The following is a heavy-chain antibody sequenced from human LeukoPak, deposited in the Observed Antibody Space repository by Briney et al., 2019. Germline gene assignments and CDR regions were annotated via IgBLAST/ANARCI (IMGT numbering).Heavy chain of an antibody. Sequence: ASVKVSCKASGGTFSSYAISWVRQAPGQGLEWMGWINPNSGGTNYAQKFQGRVTMTRDTSISTAYMELSRLRSDDTAVYYCARGITIFGNHHDYWGQGTLVTVS. CDR3: ARGITIFGNHHDY. CDR2: INPNSGGT. D-gene: IGHD3-3*01. J-gene: IGHJ4*02. CDR1: GGTFSSYA. V-gene: IGHV1-2*02.